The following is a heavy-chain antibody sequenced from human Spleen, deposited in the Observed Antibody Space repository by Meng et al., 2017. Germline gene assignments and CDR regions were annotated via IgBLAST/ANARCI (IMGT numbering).Heavy chain of an antibody. CDR1: SGSFSGYY. V-gene: IGHV4-34*01. D-gene: IGHD5-24*01. J-gene: IGHJ4*02. Sequence: QVQLQQWVAGLLRPSETLSLTCAVYSGSFSGYYWSWIRQPPGKGLEWIGEINHSGITNYNPSLKSRVTMSIDTSKNQVSLNLTSVTAADTAVYYCARELATIRDYWGQGTLVTVSS. CDR2: INHSGIT. CDR3: ARELATIRDY.